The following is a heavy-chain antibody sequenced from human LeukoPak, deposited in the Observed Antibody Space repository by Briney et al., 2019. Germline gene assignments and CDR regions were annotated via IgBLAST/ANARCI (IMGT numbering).Heavy chain of an antibody. CDR1: GYTFTGYY. J-gene: IGHJ6*03. CDR2: INPNSGGT. V-gene: IGHV1-2*02. D-gene: IGHD2-8*01. Sequence: WASVKVSCKASGYTFTGYYMHWVRQAPGQGLEWMGWINPNSGGTNYAQKFQGRVTMTRDTSISTAYMELSRLRSDDTAVYYCARNSEDIVLTVYAPRDYYYMDVWGKGTTVTVSS. CDR3: ARNSEDIVLTVYAPRDYYYMDV.